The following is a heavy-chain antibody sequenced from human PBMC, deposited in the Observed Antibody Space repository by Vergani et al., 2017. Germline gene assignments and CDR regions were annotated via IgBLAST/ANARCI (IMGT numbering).Heavy chain of an antibody. J-gene: IGHJ4*02. V-gene: IGHV3-7*01. CDR1: GFTFSSYS. CDR2: IKQDGSEK. Sequence: EVQLLESGGGLVQPGGSLRLSCAASGFTFSSYSMNWVRQAPGKGLEWVANIKQDGSEKYYVDSVKGRFTISRDNAKNSLYLQMNSLRAEDTAVYYCARDLTVAGLFDYWGQGTLVTVSS. D-gene: IGHD6-19*01. CDR3: ARDLTVAGLFDY.